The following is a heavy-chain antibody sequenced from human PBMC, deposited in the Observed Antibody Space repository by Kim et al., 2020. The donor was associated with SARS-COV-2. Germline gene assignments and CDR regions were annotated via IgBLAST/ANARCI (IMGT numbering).Heavy chain of an antibody. CDR3: ARGGYYFDY. V-gene: IGHV3-21*01. Sequence: SDIYYADSVKGRFTISRDNAKNSLYLQMNSLRAEDTAVYYCARGGYYFDYWGQGTLVTVSS. CDR2: SDI. J-gene: IGHJ4*02. D-gene: IGHD3-22*01.